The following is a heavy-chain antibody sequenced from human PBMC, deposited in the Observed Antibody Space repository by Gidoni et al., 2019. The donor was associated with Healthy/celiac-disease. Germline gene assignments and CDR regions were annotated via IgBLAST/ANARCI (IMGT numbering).Heavy chain of an antibody. Sequence: QVQLQQWGAGLLKPSETLPLTCAVYGGSFSGYYWSWIRQPPGKGLEWIGEINHSGSTNYNPSLKSRVTISVDTSKNQFSLKLSSVTAADTAVYYCARGGIVVVPAYDYWGQGTLVTVSS. CDR1: GGSFSGYY. V-gene: IGHV4-34*01. J-gene: IGHJ4*02. CDR3: ARGGIVVVPAYDY. D-gene: IGHD2-2*01. CDR2: INHSGST.